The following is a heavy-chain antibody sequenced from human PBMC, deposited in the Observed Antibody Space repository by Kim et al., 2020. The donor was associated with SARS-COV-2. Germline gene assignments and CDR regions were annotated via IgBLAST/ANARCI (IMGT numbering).Heavy chain of an antibody. CDR1: GFTFSSYG. J-gene: IGHJ4*02. CDR2: IWYDGSNK. D-gene: IGHD3-22*01. Sequence: GGSLRLSCAASGFTFSSYGMHWVRQAPGKGLEWVAVIWYDGSNKYYVDSVKGRFTISRDNSKNTLYLQMNSLRAEDTAVYYCAREGYDSSGYYAYAFDYWGQGTLVTVSS. CDR3: AREGYDSSGYYAYAFDY. V-gene: IGHV3-33*01.